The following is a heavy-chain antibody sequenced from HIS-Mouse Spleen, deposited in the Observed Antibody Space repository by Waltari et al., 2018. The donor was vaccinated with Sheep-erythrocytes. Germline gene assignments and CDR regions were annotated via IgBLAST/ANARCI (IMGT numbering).Heavy chain of an antibody. CDR3: ARDRGDGYGDYFDY. J-gene: IGHJ4*02. V-gene: IGHV3-30*04. D-gene: IGHD5-12*01. Sequence: ASGFTFSSYAMHWVRQAPGKGLEWVAVISYDGSNKYYADSVKGRFTISRDNSKNTLYLQMNSLRAEDTAVYYCARDRGDGYGDYFDYWGQGTLVTVSS. CDR1: GFTFSSYA. CDR2: ISYDGSNK.